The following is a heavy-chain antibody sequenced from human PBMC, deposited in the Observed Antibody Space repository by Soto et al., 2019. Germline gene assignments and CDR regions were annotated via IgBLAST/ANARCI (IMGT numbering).Heavy chain of an antibody. D-gene: IGHD6-19*01. V-gene: IGHV4-59*01. CDR3: ASSSSGDNYYYYGMDV. Sequence: PSETLSLTCTVSGGSISSYYWSWIRQPPGKGLEWIGYIYYSGSTNYNPSLKSRVTISVDTSKNQFSLKLSSVTAADTAVYYCASSSSGDNYYYYGMDVWGQGTKGTVS. CDR1: GGSISSYY. J-gene: IGHJ6*02. CDR2: IYYSGST.